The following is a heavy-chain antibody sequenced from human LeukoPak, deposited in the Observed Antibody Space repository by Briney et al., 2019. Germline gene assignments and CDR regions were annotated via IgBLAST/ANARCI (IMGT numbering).Heavy chain of an antibody. CDR3: ARSGSLGTFDI. CDR1: GYSFTNYW. CDR2: IYPGDSDT. V-gene: IGHV5-51*01. D-gene: IGHD1-26*01. Sequence: GESLKISCEGSGYSFTNYWIGWVRQMPGKSLEWMGIIYPGDSDTGYSPSFQGQVTISADKAISTAYLQWSGLKASDTAIYYCARSGSLGTFDIWGQGTMVTVSS. J-gene: IGHJ3*02.